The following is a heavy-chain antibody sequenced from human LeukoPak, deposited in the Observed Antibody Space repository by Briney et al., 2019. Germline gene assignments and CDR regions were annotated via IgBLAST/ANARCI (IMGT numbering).Heavy chain of an antibody. CDR3: ARSIAAADY. D-gene: IGHD6-13*01. CDR1: GFTFSSYA. CDR2: INDSGGGT. V-gene: IGHV3-23*01. Sequence: PGGSLRLSCAASGFTFSSYAMTWVRQAPGKGLEWVSGINDSGGGTYYADSVKGRFTISRDNSQNTLSLQMNSLRAEDTAVYYCARSIAAADYWGQGTLVTVSS. J-gene: IGHJ4*02.